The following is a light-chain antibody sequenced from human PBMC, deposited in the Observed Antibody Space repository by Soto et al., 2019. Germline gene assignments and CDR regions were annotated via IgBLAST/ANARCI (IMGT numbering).Light chain of an antibody. CDR1: SSDVGGYGS. CDR3: SSYTSSATYA. Sequence: QSALTQPASVSGPPGQSITISCTGTSSDVGGYGSVSWYQQHPGKAPKLMIYEVSNRPSGVSNRFSGSKSGNTASLTISGLQAEDDADYYCSSYTSSATYALGTAKKVTV. CDR2: EVS. J-gene: IGLJ1*01. V-gene: IGLV2-14*01.